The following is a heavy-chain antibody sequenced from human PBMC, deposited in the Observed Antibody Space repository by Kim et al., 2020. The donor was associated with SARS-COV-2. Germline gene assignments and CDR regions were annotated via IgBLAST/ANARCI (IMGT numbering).Heavy chain of an antibody. J-gene: IGHJ5*02. Sequence: LKSRVTISVDTSKNQFSLKLSSVTAADTAVYYCARRCCSGYYYGGNWFDPWGQGTLVTVSS. CDR3: ARRCCSGYYYGGNWFDP. D-gene: IGHD3-22*01. V-gene: IGHV4-39*01.